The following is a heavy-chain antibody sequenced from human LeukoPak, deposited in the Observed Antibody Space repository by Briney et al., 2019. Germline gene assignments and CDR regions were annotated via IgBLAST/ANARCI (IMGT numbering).Heavy chain of an antibody. J-gene: IGHJ4*02. Sequence: ASVKVSCKASGYTFTGYYMHWVRQAPGQGLEWMGWINPNSGCTNYAQKFQGRVTMTRDTSISTAYMELSRLRSDDTAVYYCARDGQEYCSGGSCYSLWFDYWGQGTLVTVSS. CDR2: INPNSGCT. V-gene: IGHV1-2*02. CDR3: ARDGQEYCSGGSCYSLWFDY. D-gene: IGHD2-15*01. CDR1: GYTFTGYY.